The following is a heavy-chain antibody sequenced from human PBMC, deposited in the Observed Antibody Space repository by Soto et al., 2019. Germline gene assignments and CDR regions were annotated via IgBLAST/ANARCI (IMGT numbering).Heavy chain of an antibody. CDR1: GFTFSSYA. J-gene: IGHJ4*02. D-gene: IGHD3-3*01. Sequence: EVQLLESGGGLVQPGGSLRLSCAASGFTFSSYAMSWVRQAPGKGLEWVSVISGSGGSTYYADSVKGRFTISRDNSKNTLYLQMNSLRAEDTAVYYCAKGRGGYDFWSGYQDYWGQGTLVTVSS. CDR3: AKGRGGYDFWSGYQDY. V-gene: IGHV3-23*01. CDR2: ISGSGGST.